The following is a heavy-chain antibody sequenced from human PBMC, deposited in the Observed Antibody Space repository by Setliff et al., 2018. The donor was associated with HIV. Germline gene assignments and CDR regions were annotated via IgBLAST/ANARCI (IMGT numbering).Heavy chain of an antibody. J-gene: IGHJ4*02. V-gene: IGHV4-34*01. CDR1: GGSFSDYS. CDR3: ARRGWNGYKSFED. Sequence: SETLSLTCAVYGGSFSDYSWNWIRQPPGKGLEWIGEINHSGSTNCNPSLQSRVTISVDTSKKQVSLNVRSVTAADTAVYYCARRGWNGYKSFEDWGQGTQVT. D-gene: IGHD1-1*01. CDR2: INHSGST.